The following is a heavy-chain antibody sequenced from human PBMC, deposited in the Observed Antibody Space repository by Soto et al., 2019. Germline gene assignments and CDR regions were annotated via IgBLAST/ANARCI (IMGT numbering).Heavy chain of an antibody. V-gene: IGHV5-51*01. J-gene: IGHJ1*01. Sequence: GESLKISCKGSGYSFTTYWIGWVRQMPGKGLEWMGIIYPGDSDTRYSPSFQGQVTISADKSTSTAYLQWSSLKASDTAMYYCARRDDSPTAEYFQHWGQGTLVTVSS. CDR2: IYPGDSDT. CDR1: GYSFTTYW. CDR3: ARRDDSPTAEYFQH. D-gene: IGHD2-21*01.